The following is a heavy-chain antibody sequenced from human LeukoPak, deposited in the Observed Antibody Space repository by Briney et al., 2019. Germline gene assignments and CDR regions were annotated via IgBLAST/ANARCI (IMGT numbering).Heavy chain of an antibody. CDR3: ASGYSYGRYDYYYYGMDV. CDR2: IIPIFGTA. CDR1: GYTFTSYG. J-gene: IGHJ6*02. Sequence: ASVKVSCKASGYTFTSYGISWVRQAPGQGLEWMGGIIPIFGTANYAQKFQGRVTITADESTSTAYMELSSLRSEDTAVYYCASGYSYGRYDYYYYGMDVWGQGTTVTVSS. D-gene: IGHD5-18*01. V-gene: IGHV1-69*13.